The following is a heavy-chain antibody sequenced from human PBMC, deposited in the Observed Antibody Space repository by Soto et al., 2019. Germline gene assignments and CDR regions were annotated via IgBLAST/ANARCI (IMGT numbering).Heavy chain of an antibody. V-gene: IGHV3-23*01. CDR3: AKRYCTSVNCYRHIEY. Sequence: LRLSCAASGFTFSNYAMTWVRQAPVKGLEWVSTISGSGGDTYYADSVKGRFTISRDNSKNTLYLQVNSLRAEDTAVYYCAKRYCTSVNCYRHIEYWGKGTLVTVSS. D-gene: IGHD2-15*01. J-gene: IGHJ4*02. CDR1: GFTFSNYA. CDR2: ISGSGGDT.